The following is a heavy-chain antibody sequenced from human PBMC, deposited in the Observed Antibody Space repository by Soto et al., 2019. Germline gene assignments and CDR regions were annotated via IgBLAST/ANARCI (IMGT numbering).Heavy chain of an antibody. J-gene: IGHJ4*02. D-gene: IGHD3-22*01. CDR3: ARDSGPTYYYDSSGYYNDY. CDR1: GLTFSSYS. CDR2: ISSSSSCI. Sequence: PGGSLRLSCAASGLTFSSYSMNWVRQAPGKGLEWVSSISSSSSCIYYADSVKGRFTISRDNAKNSLYLQMNSLRAEDTAVYYCARDSGPTYYYDSSGYYNDYWGQGTLVTVSS. V-gene: IGHV3-21*01.